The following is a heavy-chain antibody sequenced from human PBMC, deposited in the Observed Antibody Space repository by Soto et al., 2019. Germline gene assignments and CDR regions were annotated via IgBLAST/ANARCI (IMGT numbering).Heavy chain of an antibody. Sequence: NPSETLSLTCAVYGGSFSGYYWSWIRQPPGKGLEWIGEINHSGSTNYNPSLKSRVTISVDTSKNQFTLKLSSVTAADTAVYYCARKRGITGTTRPGWFDPWGQGTLVTVSS. CDR1: GGSFSGYY. CDR3: ARKRGITGTTRPGWFDP. D-gene: IGHD1-7*01. V-gene: IGHV4-34*01. CDR2: INHSGST. J-gene: IGHJ5*02.